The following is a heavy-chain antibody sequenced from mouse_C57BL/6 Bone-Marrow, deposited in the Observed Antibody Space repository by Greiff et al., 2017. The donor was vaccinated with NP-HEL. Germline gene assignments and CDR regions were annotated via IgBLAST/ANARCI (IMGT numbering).Heavy chain of an antibody. Sequence: QVQLQQSEAELARPGASVKLSCKASGYTFTSYGISWVKQRTGQGLEWIGEIYPRSGNTYYNEKFKGKATLPADKSSSTAYMELRSLTSEDSAVYFCARKGYYGSSYEWYFDVWGTGTTVTVAS. V-gene: IGHV1-81*01. CDR3: ARKGYYGSSYEWYFDV. CDR1: GYTFTSYG. D-gene: IGHD1-1*01. J-gene: IGHJ1*03. CDR2: IYPRSGNT.